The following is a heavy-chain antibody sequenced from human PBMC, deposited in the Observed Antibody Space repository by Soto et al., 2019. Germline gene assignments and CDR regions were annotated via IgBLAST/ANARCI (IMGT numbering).Heavy chain of an antibody. Sequence: QVQLQQWGAGVLTPSETLSLTCAVYGGSFHGYYWSWIRQPPGKGLEWIGEINHSGSTNYNPSLKSRVTISVDTSKNRFSLKLSSVTAADTTVYYCARTGYSSGWYKAAFDIWGQGTMVTVSS. J-gene: IGHJ3*02. CDR3: ARTGYSSGWYKAAFDI. V-gene: IGHV4-34*01. D-gene: IGHD6-19*01. CDR2: INHSGST. CDR1: GGSFHGYY.